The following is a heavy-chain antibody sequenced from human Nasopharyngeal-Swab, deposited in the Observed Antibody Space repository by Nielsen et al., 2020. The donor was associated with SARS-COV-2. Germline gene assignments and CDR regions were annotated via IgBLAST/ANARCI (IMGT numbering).Heavy chain of an antibody. D-gene: IGHD3-3*01. J-gene: IGHJ4*02. CDR3: VKGSDFWSATNSHFDS. CDR1: GFSFGSFA. V-gene: IGHV3-43*02. Sequence: GRSLRPSCAASGFSFGSFAMHWVRQTPGKGLEWISLISGVGTDSFYADSVKGRFTISRDNTKSSLYLQMNSLRAEDTALYYCVKGSDFWSATNSHFDSWGQGSLVTVSS. CDR2: ISGVGTDS.